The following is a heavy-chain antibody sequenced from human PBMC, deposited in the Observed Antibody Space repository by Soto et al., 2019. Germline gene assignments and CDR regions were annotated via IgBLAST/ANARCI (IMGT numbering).Heavy chain of an antibody. CDR2: ISWNSGSI. CDR3: AKDIKRAAPYYYYGMDV. CDR1: GFTFDDYA. D-gene: IGHD2-15*01. Sequence: GGSLRLSCAASGFTFDDYAMHWVRQAPGKGLEWVSGISWNSGSIGYADSVKGRFTISRDNAKNSLYLQMNSLRAEDTALYYCAKDIKRAAPYYYYGMDVWGQGTTVTVSS. J-gene: IGHJ6*02. V-gene: IGHV3-9*01.